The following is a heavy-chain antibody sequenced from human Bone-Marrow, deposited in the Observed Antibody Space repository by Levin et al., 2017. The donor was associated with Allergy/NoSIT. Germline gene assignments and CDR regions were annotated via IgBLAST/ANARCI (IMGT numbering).Heavy chain of an antibody. V-gene: IGHV1-2*06. CDR1: GYTFTGYY. J-gene: IGHJ5*02. Sequence: GESLKISCKASGYTFTGYYMHWVRQAPGQGLEWMGRINPNSGGTNYAQKFQGRVTMTRDTSISTAYMELSRLRSDDTAVYYCARDLQLGKADWFDPWGQGTLVTVSS. CDR3: ARDLQLGKADWFDP. D-gene: IGHD5-18*01. CDR2: INPNSGGT.